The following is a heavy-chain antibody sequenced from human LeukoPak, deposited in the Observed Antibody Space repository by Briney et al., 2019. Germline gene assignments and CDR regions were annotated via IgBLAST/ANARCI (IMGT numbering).Heavy chain of an antibody. V-gene: IGHV3-53*01. CDR3: ARGGRGSAAVVAPRSFDI. CDR1: GFTVSSTH. J-gene: IGHJ3*02. CDR2: TYTGGNS. D-gene: IGHD3-22*01. Sequence: GGSLRLSCEASGFTVSSTHMVWVRQAPGKGLEWVSVTYTGGNSYYAGSVQGRFIISRDISKNTLYLQMNNLRAEDSALYYCARGGRGSAAVVAPRSFDIWGQGTMVTVSS.